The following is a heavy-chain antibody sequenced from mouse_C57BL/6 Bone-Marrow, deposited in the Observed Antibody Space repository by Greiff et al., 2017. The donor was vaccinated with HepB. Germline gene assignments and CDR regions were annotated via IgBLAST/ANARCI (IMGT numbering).Heavy chain of an antibody. D-gene: IGHD2-1*01. Sequence: QVQLQQPGAELVRPGSSVKLSCKASGYTFTSYWMNWVKQRPIQGLEWIGNIDPSDSETHYNQKFKDKATLTVDKSSSTAYMQLSSLTSEDSAVYYCARWGGNFHWYFDVWGTGTTVTVSS. J-gene: IGHJ1*03. CDR1: GYTFTSYW. V-gene: IGHV1-52*01. CDR2: IDPSDSET. CDR3: ARWGGNFHWYFDV.